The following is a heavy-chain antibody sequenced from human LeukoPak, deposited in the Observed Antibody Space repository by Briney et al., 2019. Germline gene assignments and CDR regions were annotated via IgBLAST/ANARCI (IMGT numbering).Heavy chain of an antibody. Sequence: PSETLSLTCTVSADSISSFYWSWIRQPPGKGLEWIGYIYSIGNTNYNPSLKSRVTISVDTSRNQFSLKLTSVTAADTAVYYCATLAGYIYGVTSDFWGQGTLVTVSS. V-gene: IGHV4-4*08. D-gene: IGHD5-18*01. J-gene: IGHJ4*02. CDR3: ATLAGYIYGVTSDF. CDR2: IYSIGNT. CDR1: ADSISSFY.